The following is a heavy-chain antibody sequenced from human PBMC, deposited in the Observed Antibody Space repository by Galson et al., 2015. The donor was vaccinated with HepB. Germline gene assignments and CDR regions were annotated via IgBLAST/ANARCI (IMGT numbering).Heavy chain of an antibody. CDR2: INDGSGNT. V-gene: IGHV1-3*01. CDR3: ARDPPPPVISRAIDI. D-gene: IGHD3-3*02. CDR1: GYTFNNHA. Sequence: SVKVSCKAAGYTFNNHAMHWVRQAPGQGLEWMGWINDGSGNTRYSEKFQGRVTITVDTSATTVYMELSSLRSEDTAVYYCARDPPPPVISRAIDIWGQGTLVTVSS. J-gene: IGHJ4*01.